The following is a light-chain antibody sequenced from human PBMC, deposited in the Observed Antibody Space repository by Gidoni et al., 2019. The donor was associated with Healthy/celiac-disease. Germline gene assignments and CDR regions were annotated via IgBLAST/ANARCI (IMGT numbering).Light chain of an antibody. CDR3: QQYYTTPFT. Sequence: DIVLTQPPDSLAVSLGERATINRKSRQSVLYSSNNKNYLAWYQQRPGQPPKLLIYWASTRESGVPDRFSGSGSGTDFTLTISSLQAEDVAVYYCQQYYTTPFTFGPGTKVDIK. CDR1: QSVLYSSNNKNY. V-gene: IGKV4-1*01. CDR2: WAS. J-gene: IGKJ3*01.